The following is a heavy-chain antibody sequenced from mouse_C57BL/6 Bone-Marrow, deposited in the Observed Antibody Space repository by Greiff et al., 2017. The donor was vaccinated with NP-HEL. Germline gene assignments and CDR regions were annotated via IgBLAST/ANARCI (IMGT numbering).Heavy chain of an antibody. D-gene: IGHD1-1*01. CDR2: INPSNGGT. CDR3: ARGGLDYGSSLYYAMDY. J-gene: IGHJ4*01. Sequence: QVQLQQSGTELVKPGASVKLSCKASGYTFTSYWMHWVKQRPGQGLEWIGNINPSNGGTNYNEKFKSKATLTVDKSSSTAYMQLSSLTSEDSAVYYCARGGLDYGSSLYYAMDYWGQGTSVTVSS. V-gene: IGHV1-53*01. CDR1: GYTFTSYW.